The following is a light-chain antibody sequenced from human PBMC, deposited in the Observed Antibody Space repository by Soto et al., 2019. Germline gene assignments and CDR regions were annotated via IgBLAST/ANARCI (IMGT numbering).Light chain of an antibody. CDR1: QSVSSN. J-gene: IGKJ2*01. CDR3: QQYNNWPYT. Sequence: EIVMTQSPATLAVSPGERAALSCRASQSVSSNFAWYQQKPGQAPRLLIYGASSRATGTPARFSGSGSGTEFTLTISRLQSEDVAVYYGQQYNNWPYTFGLGTKLEIK. CDR2: GAS. V-gene: IGKV3-15*01.